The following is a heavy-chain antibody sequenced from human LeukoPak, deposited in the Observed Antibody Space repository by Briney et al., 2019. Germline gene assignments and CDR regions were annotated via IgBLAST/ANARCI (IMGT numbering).Heavy chain of an antibody. D-gene: IGHD6-19*01. V-gene: IGHV1-46*01. CDR1: GYTFTNYY. J-gene: IGHJ4*02. CDR2: LNPGGGSR. CDR3: ARVEAGTPRWNY. Sequence: ASVKVSCKASGYTFTNYYLHWVGQTPGQGLEWMGILNPGGGSRNYAQKFQGRVTMTRDTSTSTVYMELSSLRSDDTALYYCARVEAGTPRWNYWGQGTLVSVSS.